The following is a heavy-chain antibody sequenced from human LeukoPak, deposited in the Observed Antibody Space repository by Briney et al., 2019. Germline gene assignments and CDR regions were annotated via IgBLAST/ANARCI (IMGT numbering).Heavy chain of an antibody. V-gene: IGHV4-39*07. CDR3: ATRSKYCSSTSCYARGYDAFDI. D-gene: IGHD2-2*01. CDR2: IYYSGST. CDR1: GGSINSSSYY. J-gene: IGHJ3*02. Sequence: SETLSLTCTVSGGSINSSSYYWGWICQPPGKGLEWIGSIYYSGSTYYNPSLKSRVTISVDTSKNQFSLQLNSVTPEDTAVYYCATRSKYCSSTSCYARGYDAFDIWGQGTMVTVSS.